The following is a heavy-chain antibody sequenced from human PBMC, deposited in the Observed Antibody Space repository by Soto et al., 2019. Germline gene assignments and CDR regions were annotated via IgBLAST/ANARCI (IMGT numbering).Heavy chain of an antibody. CDR3: VKDPAFRYYYYGIDV. V-gene: IGHV3-30*18. D-gene: IGHD2-15*01. CDR1: GFTFSNYA. CDR2: ISYDGSSK. J-gene: IGHJ6*02. Sequence: GGSLRLSCAASGFTFSNYAMHWVRQAPGKGLEWVTVISYDGSSKYYAASVKGRFTVSRDNSKDTVYLQMNSLRAEDTAVYFCVKDPAFRYYYYGIDVWGQGTTVTVSS.